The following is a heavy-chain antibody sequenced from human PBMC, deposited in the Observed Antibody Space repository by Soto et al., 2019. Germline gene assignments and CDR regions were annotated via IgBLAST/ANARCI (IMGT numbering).Heavy chain of an antibody. Sequence: GASVKVSCKASGGTFSSYTISWVRQAPGQGLEWMGRIIPILGIANYAQKFQGRVTITADKSTSTAYMELSSLRSEDTAVYYCARDGYEDIVVVVAATQLAYWGQGTLVTVSS. CDR3: ARDGYEDIVVVVAATQLAY. CDR1: GGTFSSYT. V-gene: IGHV1-69*04. D-gene: IGHD2-15*01. J-gene: IGHJ4*02. CDR2: IIPILGIA.